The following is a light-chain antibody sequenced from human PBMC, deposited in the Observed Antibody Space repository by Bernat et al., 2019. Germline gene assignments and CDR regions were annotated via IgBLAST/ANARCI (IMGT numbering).Light chain of an antibody. CDR1: SSNIGINY. CDR3: AAWDDSLRGRM. Sequence: QSVLTQPPSASGTPGQTVTISCSGSSSNIGINYVYWYQHFPGTAPKVLIYSNSQRPSGVPDRFSGSKSGTSASLAISGLRSEDEADYYCAAWDDSLRGRMFGGGNKLTVL. CDR2: SNS. V-gene: IGLV1-47*02. J-gene: IGLJ3*02.